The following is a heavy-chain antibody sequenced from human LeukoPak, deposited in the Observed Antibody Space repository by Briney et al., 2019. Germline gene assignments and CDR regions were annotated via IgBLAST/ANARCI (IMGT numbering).Heavy chain of an antibody. D-gene: IGHD5-24*01. CDR1: GFTFSGSA. CDR2: IGSKADSYAT. J-gene: IGHJ4*02. Sequence: GGSLRLSCAASGFTFSGSAMHWVRQASGKGLEWVGRIGSKADSYATAYAASVKGRFTISRDNSKNTLYLQMNSLRAEDTAVYYCARGAGYNYPYYFDYWGQGTLVTVSS. CDR3: ARGAGYNYPYYFDY. V-gene: IGHV3-73*01.